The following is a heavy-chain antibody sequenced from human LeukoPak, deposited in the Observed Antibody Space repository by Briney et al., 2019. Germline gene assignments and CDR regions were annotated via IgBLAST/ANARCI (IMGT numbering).Heavy chain of an antibody. V-gene: IGHV3-21*01. J-gene: IGHJ4*02. Sequence: GGSLRLSCAASGFTFSSYSMNWVRQAPGKGLEWVSSISSSSSYIYYADSVKGRFTISRDNAKNSLYLRMNSLRAEDTAVYYCARGSYGSGSSFDYWGQGTLVTVSS. CDR3: ARGSYGSGSSFDY. CDR1: GFTFSSYS. D-gene: IGHD3-10*01. CDR2: ISSSSSYI.